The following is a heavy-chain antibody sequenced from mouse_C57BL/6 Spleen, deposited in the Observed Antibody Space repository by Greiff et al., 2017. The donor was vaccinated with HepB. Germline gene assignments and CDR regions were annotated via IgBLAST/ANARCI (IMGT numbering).Heavy chain of an antibody. CDR3: SRGGTVAYYFDY. V-gene: IGHV1-19*01. Sequence: DVKLVESGPVLVKPGASVKMSCKASGYTFTDYYMNWVKQSHGKSLEWIGVINPYNGGTSYNQKFKGKATLTVDKSSSTAYMELNSLTSEDSAVYYCSRGGTVAYYFDYWGQGTTLTVAS. J-gene: IGHJ2*01. CDR1: GYTFTDYY. CDR2: INPYNGGT. D-gene: IGHD1-1*01.